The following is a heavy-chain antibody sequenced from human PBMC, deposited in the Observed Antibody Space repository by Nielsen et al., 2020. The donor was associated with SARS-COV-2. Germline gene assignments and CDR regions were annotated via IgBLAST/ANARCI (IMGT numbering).Heavy chain of an antibody. D-gene: IGHD5-24*01. Sequence: GESLKISCAASGFTFSDYYMSWIRQAPRQGLEWVSTISSSGYTNYVDSVKGRFTISRVNAKNSLYLQMNSLRAEDTAVYYCAREGRKLPLDYWGQGTLVTVSS. CDR1: GFTFSDYY. V-gene: IGHV3-11*05. J-gene: IGHJ4*02. CDR2: ISSSGYT. CDR3: AREGRKLPLDY.